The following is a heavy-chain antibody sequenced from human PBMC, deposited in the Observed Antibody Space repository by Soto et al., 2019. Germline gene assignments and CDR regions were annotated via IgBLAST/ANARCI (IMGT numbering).Heavy chain of an antibody. CDR1: GGSFSGYY. V-gene: IGHV4-34*01. CDR2: INHSGST. Sequence: SETLSLTCAVYGGSFSGYYWSWIRQPPGKGLEWIGEINHSGSTNYNPSLKSRVTISVDTSKNQFSLKLSSVTAADTAVYYCARRRYYDILTGHTYGMDVWGQGTTVTVSS. CDR3: ARRRYYDILTGHTYGMDV. D-gene: IGHD3-9*01. J-gene: IGHJ6*02.